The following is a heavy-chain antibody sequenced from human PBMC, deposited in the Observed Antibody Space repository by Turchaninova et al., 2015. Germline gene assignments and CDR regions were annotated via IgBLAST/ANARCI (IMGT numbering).Heavy chain of an antibody. J-gene: IGHJ5*02. Sequence: QLQGSGPGLLTPSETQSPTCSVPGFSVITHDSYGGWIRQPPGKGLEWIVSMCHSGNTYYNPSLKSRVTMSIDTSKNQFSLKLSSVTAADTAVYYCARHYDYRFGPWGQGTLVTVSS. D-gene: IGHD3-16*01. V-gene: IGHV4-38-2*01. CDR1: GFSVITHDSY. CDR3: ARHYDYRFGP. CDR2: MCHSGNT.